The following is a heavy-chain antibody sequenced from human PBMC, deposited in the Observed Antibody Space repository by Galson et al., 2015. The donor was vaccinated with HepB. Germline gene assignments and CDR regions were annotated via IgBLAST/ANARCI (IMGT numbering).Heavy chain of an antibody. J-gene: IGHJ5*02. V-gene: IGHV3-30-3*01. CDR1: GFTFSSYA. D-gene: IGHD3-16*02. CDR3: ARDRLEARYVWGSYRYRSWFDP. Sequence: SLRLSCAASGFTFSSYAMHWVRQAPGKGLEWVAVISYDGSNKYYADSVKGRFTISRDNSKNTLYLQMNSLRAEDTAVYYCARDRLEARYVWGSYRYRSWFDPWGQGTLVTVSS. CDR2: ISYDGSNK.